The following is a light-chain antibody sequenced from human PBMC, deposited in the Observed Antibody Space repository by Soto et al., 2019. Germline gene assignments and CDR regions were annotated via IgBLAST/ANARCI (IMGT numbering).Light chain of an antibody. V-gene: IGLV2-14*01. CDR1: SSDVGGYDY. J-gene: IGLJ1*01. Sequence: QSALTQPASVSGSPGQSITISCTGTSSDVGGYDYVSWYQQHPGKAPKLMIYDVTNRPSGFSNRFSGSKSGNTASLTISGLQAEDEADHYCISYASINTYVFGTGTKVTVL. CDR3: ISYASINTYV. CDR2: DVT.